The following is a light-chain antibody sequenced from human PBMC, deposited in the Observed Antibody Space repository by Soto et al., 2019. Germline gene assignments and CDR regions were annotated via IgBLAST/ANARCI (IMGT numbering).Light chain of an antibody. CDR1: SSDVGGYNY. CDR3: SSYTSSSTRV. V-gene: IGLV2-14*01. Sequence: QLVLTQPASVSGSPGQSITISCTGTSSDVGGYNYVSWYQQHPGKAPKLMIYDVSNRPSGVSNRFSGSKSGNTASLTISGLQAEDEPDYYCSSYTSSSTRVFGTGTKLTVL. J-gene: IGLJ1*01. CDR2: DVS.